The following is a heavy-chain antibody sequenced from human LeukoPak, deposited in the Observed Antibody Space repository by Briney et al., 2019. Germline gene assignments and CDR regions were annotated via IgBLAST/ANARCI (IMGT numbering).Heavy chain of an antibody. J-gene: IGHJ5*02. CDR3: ARVYYDFWRGYFLVDP. CDR1: GYTFTSYD. D-gene: IGHD3-3*01. Sequence: ASVKVSCKASGYTFTSYDINWVRPATGQGLEWMGWMNPNSGNTGYAQKFQGRVTMTRNTSISTAYMELSSLRSENTAVYYCARVYYDFWRGYFLVDPWGQGTLVTVSS. V-gene: IGHV1-8*01. CDR2: MNPNSGNT.